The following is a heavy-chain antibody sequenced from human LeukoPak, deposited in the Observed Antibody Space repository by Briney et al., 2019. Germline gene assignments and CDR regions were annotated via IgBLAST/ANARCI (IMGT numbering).Heavy chain of an antibody. Sequence: ASVKISCKASGYTFTDYYMHWVQQAPGKGLEWMGLVDPEDGETIYAEKFQGRVTITADTSTGTAYMELSSLRSEDTAVYYCATVPAQSHDYWGQGTLVTVSS. CDR2: VDPEDGET. J-gene: IGHJ4*02. CDR1: GYTFTDYY. V-gene: IGHV1-69-2*01. CDR3: ATVPAQSHDY. D-gene: IGHD2-2*01.